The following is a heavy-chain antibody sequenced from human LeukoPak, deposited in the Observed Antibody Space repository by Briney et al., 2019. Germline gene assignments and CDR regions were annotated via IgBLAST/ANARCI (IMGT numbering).Heavy chain of an antibody. CDR1: GASISSHY. CDR3: ARGSDSKSTYFDY. J-gene: IGHJ4*02. Sequence: PSETLSLTCSVSGASISSHYWSWIRQPPGKGLEWIGYIHYSGSTNYNPSLKSRVTISIDTSKNQFSLRLTSVTAADSAVYYCARGSDSKSTYFDYRGQGTLVTVSS. D-gene: IGHD5-12*01. CDR2: IHYSGST. V-gene: IGHV4-59*11.